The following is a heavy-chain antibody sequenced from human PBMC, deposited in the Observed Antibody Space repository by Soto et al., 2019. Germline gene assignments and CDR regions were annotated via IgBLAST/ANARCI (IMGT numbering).Heavy chain of an antibody. CDR3: ARDVGGGMIVGHQDAFDI. J-gene: IGHJ3*02. CDR1: GFTFSSYA. CDR2: ISYDGSNK. Sequence: QVQLVESGGGVVQPGRSLRLSCAASGFTFSSYAMHWVRQAPGKGLEWVAVISYDGSNKYYADSVKGRFTISRDNSKNTLYLQRSSLRAEDTAVYYCARDVGGGMIVGHQDAFDIWGQGTMVTVSS. D-gene: IGHD3-22*01. V-gene: IGHV3-30-3*01.